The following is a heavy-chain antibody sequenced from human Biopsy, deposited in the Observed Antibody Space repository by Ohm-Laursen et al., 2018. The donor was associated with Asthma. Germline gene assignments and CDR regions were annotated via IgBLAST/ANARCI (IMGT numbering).Heavy chain of an antibody. J-gene: IGHJ4*02. D-gene: IGHD2-2*01. V-gene: IGHV1-69*13. Sequence: SVKVSCKSLGGTFDTYVIGWVRQAPGQGLEWMGGINSVFGTTTYPQKFQDRVTITADDSASTVYMELSSLRSEDTAVYYCARKAGSCISRTCYSLDFWGQGTLVTASS. CDR2: INSVFGTT. CDR3: ARKAGSCISRTCYSLDF. CDR1: GGTFDTYV.